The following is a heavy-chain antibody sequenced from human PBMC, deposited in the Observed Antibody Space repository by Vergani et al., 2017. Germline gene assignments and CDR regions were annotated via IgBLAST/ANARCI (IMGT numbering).Heavy chain of an antibody. J-gene: IGHJ3*02. CDR1: GYTFTGYY. Sequence: QVQLVQSGAEVKKPGASVKVSCKASGYTFTGYYMHWVRQAPGQGLEWMGWINPNSGGTNYAQKLQGRVTMTTDTSTSTAYMELRSLRSDDTAVYYCARDYDILTGYYAFDIWGQGTMVTVSS. CDR2: INPNSGGT. V-gene: IGHV1-2*02. D-gene: IGHD3-9*01. CDR3: ARDYDILTGYYAFDI.